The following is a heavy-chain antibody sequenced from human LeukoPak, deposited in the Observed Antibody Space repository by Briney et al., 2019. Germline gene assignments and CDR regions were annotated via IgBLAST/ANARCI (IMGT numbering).Heavy chain of an antibody. CDR3: ARVGSGYDWDY. Sequence: SVTLSLTCVVSGFSISSGYYWCWIRQTPRKGLEWIGNIYQTGSTYYNPSLKSRVTISVDTSKNQFSLRLTSVTAADTAVYYCARVGSGYDWDYWGQGTLVTVSS. D-gene: IGHD5-12*01. J-gene: IGHJ4*02. CDR1: GFSISSGYY. V-gene: IGHV4-38-2*01. CDR2: IYQTGST.